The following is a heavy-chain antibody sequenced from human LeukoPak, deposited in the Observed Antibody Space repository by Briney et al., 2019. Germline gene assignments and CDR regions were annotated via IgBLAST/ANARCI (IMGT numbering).Heavy chain of an antibody. D-gene: IGHD3-10*01. J-gene: IGHJ6*03. V-gene: IGHV1-2*02. Sequence: GASVRVSCKASGYTFTGYYMHWVRQAPGQGLEWMGWINPNSGGTNYAQKFQGRVTMTRDTSISTAYMELSRLRSDDTAVYYCARDSRGYYYYMDVWGKGTTVTVSS. CDR2: INPNSGGT. CDR3: ARDSRGYYYYMDV. CDR1: GYTFTGYY.